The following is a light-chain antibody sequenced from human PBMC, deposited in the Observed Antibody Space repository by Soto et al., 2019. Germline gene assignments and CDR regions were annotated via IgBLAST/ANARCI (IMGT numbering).Light chain of an antibody. J-gene: IGKJ1*01. CDR3: QQYNNWPPTWT. CDR1: QSVSSN. CDR2: DAS. V-gene: IGKV3-15*01. Sequence: EIVMTQSPATLSVSPGERATLSCRASQSVSSNLAWYQQKPGQAPRLLIHDASTRATGIPARFSGSGSGTEFTLTISRVQSEDSAVYSCQQYNNWPPTWTFGQGSKVEIK.